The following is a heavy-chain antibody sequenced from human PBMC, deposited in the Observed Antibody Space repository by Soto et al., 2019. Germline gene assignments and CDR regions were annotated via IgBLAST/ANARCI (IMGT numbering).Heavy chain of an antibody. CDR1: GFTFSSYG. CDR2: ISYDGSNK. CDR3: AKAAKPLYSSSGPRYYYGMDV. D-gene: IGHD6-13*01. V-gene: IGHV3-30*18. Sequence: QVQLVESGGGVVQPGRSLRLSCAASGFTFSSYGMHWVRQAPGKGLEWVAVISYDGSNKYYADSVKGRFTISRDNSKNTPYLQMNSLRAEDTAVYYCAKAAKPLYSSSGPRYYYGMDVWGQGTTVTVSS. J-gene: IGHJ6*02.